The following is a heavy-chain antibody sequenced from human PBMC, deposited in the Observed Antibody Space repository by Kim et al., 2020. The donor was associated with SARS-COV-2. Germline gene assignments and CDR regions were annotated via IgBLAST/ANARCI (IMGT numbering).Heavy chain of an antibody. CDR3: AREGSRNSGSYSGFDP. CDR2: IYYSGST. Sequence: SETLSLTCTVSGGSISSGGYYWSWIRQHPGKGLEWIGYIYYSGSTYYNPSLKSRVTISVDTSKNQFSLKLSSVTAADTAVYYCAREGSRNSGSYSGFDPWGQGTLVTVSS. V-gene: IGHV4-31*03. J-gene: IGHJ5*02. CDR1: GGSISSGGYY. D-gene: IGHD1-26*01.